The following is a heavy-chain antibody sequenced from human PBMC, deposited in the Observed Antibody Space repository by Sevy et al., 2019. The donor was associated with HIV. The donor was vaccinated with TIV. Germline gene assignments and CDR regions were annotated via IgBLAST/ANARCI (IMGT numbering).Heavy chain of an antibody. D-gene: IGHD5-12*01. CDR3: ARGARGYSGYDSYYFDY. V-gene: IGHV1-69*13. CDR1: GGTFSSYA. Sequence: ASVKVSCKASGGTFSSYAISWVRQAPGQGLEWMGGIIPIFGTANYAQKFQGSVTITADESTSTAYMELSSLRSEDTAVYYSARGARGYSGYDSYYFDYWGQGTLVTVSS. CDR2: IIPIFGTA. J-gene: IGHJ4*02.